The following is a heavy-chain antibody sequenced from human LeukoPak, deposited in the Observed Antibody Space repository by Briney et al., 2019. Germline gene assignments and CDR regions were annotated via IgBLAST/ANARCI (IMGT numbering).Heavy chain of an antibody. CDR2: IYYSGST. CDR1: GGSISSSSYF. CDR3: ASPRYCGGDCYYFDL. Sequence: SETLSLTCTVSGGSISSSSYFWGWIRQPPGKGLEWIGSIYYSGSTYYNPSLKSRVTISVDTSKNQFSLKLSSVTAADTAVYYCASPRYCGGDCYYFDLWGRGTLVTVSS. J-gene: IGHJ2*01. V-gene: IGHV4-39*01. D-gene: IGHD2-21*02.